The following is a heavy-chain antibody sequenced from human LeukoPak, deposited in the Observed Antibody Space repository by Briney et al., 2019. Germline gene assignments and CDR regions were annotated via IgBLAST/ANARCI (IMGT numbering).Heavy chain of an antibody. CDR3: AHISANSYGRYYFDY. D-gene: IGHD5-18*01. Sequence: KPSETLSLTCAVYGGSFSGYYWSWIRQPPGKALEWLALIYWNDDKRYSPSLKSRLTITKDTSKNQVVLTMTNMDPVDTATYYCAHISANSYGRYYFDYWGQGTLVTVSS. V-gene: IGHV2-5*01. CDR1: GGSFSGYYWS. CDR2: IYWNDDK. J-gene: IGHJ4*02.